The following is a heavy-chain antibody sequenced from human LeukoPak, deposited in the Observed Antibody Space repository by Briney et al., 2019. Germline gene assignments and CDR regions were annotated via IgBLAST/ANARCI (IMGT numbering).Heavy chain of an antibody. CDR3: TTDNGYRGLYYFDY. D-gene: IGHD5-24*01. CDR1: GFTFSSAW. CDR2: IKSKTDGGTT. Sequence: GGSLRLSCAASGFTFSSAWMSWVRQAPGKGLEWVGRIKSKTDGGTTDYAAPVKGRFTISRDDSKNTLYLQMNSLKTEDTAVYYCTTDNGYRGLYYFDYWGQGTLVTVSS. V-gene: IGHV3-15*01. J-gene: IGHJ4*02.